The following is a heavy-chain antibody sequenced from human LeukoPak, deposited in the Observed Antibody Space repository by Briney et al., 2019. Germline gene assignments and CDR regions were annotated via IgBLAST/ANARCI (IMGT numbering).Heavy chain of an antibody. V-gene: IGHV3-11*04. CDR1: GFTLSDYY. D-gene: IGHD5-12*01. Sequence: GGSLRLSCAASGFTLSDYYMSWIRQAPGKGLEWVSYISRSGSTIYYADSVKGRFTISRDNAKNSPYLQMNSLRAEDRAVYYYASWSQCVPVYISGYDFWGQGTLVTVSS. CDR2: ISRSGSTI. J-gene: IGHJ4*02. CDR3: ASWSQCVPVYISGYDF.